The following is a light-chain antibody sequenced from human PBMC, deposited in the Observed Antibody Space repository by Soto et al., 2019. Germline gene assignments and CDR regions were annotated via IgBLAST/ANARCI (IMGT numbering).Light chain of an antibody. CDR1: QSVSSY. CDR2: GAS. J-gene: IGKJ5*01. CDR3: QQYDNWSSIT. V-gene: IGKV3-15*01. Sequence: EIVMTQSPATLSVSPGERATLSCRASQSVSSYLAWYQQKPGQAPRLLIYGASTRVTGIPARFSGSGSGTEFTLTISSLQSEYFAVYYCQQYDNWSSITFGQGTRLEIK.